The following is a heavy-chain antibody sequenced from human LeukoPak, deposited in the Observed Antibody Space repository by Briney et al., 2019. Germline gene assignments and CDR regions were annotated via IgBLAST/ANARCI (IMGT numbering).Heavy chain of an antibody. CDR1: GYTFTGYY. J-gene: IGHJ5*02. Sequence: ASVKVSCKASGYTFTGYYMHWVRQAPGQGLEWVGWINPNSGGTNYAQKFQGRVTMTRDTSISTAYMELSRLRSDDTAVYYCARDPSSSWYLFGFWFDPWGQGTLVTVSS. CDR3: ARDPSSSWYLFGFWFDP. CDR2: INPNSGGT. D-gene: IGHD6-13*01. V-gene: IGHV1-2*02.